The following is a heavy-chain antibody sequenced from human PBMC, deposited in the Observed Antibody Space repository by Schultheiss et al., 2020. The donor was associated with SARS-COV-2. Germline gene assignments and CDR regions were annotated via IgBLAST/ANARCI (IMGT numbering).Heavy chain of an antibody. J-gene: IGHJ5*02. CDR2: IYYSGST. CDR1: GGSFSGNY. Sequence: SQTLSLTCAVYGGSFSGNYWSWIRQPPGKGLEWIGYIYYSGSTYYNPSLKSLVTISVDTSKNQFSLKVTSVTAADTAIYYCTTRNSVMAILPFDPWGQGTLVTVSS. V-gene: IGHV4-34*09. CDR3: TTRNSVMAILPFDP. D-gene: IGHD2-21*01.